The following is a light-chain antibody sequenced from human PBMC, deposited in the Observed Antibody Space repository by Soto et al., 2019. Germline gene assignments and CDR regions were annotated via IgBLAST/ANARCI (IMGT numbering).Light chain of an antibody. J-gene: IGLJ1*01. CDR2: DVS. CDR1: SSDVGGYNY. Sequence: QSALTQPASVSGSPGQSITISCTGTSSDVGGYNYVSWYQQHPGKAPKLMIYDVSNRPSGASNRFSGSKSGNTASLTISGLQAEDEADYYCSSYTSSSTLVFGTGTRSPS. V-gene: IGLV2-14*01. CDR3: SSYTSSSTLV.